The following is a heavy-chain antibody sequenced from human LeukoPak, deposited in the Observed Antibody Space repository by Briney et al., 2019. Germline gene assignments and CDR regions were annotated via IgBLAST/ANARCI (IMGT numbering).Heavy chain of an antibody. J-gene: IGHJ4*02. Sequence: VASVKVSCKASGYTFTGYYMHWVRQAPGQGLEWMGWINPNSGGTNYAQKFQGRVTMTRDTSISTAYMELSRLRSDDTAVYYCERDSDYIWGSYRYTFAYWGQGTLVTVSS. D-gene: IGHD3-16*02. CDR3: ERDSDYIWGSYRYTFAY. CDR2: INPNSGGT. CDR1: GYTFTGYY. V-gene: IGHV1-2*02.